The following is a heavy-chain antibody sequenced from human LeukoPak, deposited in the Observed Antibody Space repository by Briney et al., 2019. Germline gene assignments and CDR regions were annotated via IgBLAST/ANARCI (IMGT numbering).Heavy chain of an antibody. Sequence: PSETLSLTCTVSGGSISSYYWSWIRQPPGKGLEWIGYIYYSGSTNYNPSLKSRVTISVDTSKNQFSLKLSSVTAADTAVYYCARPYYDILTGYYKDWFDPWGQGTLVTVSS. CDR3: ARPYYDILTGYYKDWFDP. CDR1: GGSISSYY. V-gene: IGHV4-59*08. J-gene: IGHJ5*02. CDR2: IYYSGST. D-gene: IGHD3-9*01.